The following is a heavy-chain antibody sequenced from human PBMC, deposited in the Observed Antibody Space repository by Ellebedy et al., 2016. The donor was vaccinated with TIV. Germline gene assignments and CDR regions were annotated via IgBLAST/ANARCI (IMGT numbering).Heavy chain of an antibody. CDR1: GYTFTGYY. CDR3: ARDGGSYSDFDY. Sequence: AASVKVSCKASGYTFTGYYMHWVRQAPGQGLEWMGWINPNSGGTNYAQKFQGWVTMTGDTSISTAYMELSRLRSDDTAVYYCARDGGSYSDFDYWGQGTLVTVSS. V-gene: IGHV1-2*04. D-gene: IGHD1-26*01. J-gene: IGHJ4*02. CDR2: INPNSGGT.